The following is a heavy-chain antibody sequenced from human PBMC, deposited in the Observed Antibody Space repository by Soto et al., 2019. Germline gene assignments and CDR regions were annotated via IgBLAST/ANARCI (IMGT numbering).Heavy chain of an antibody. Sequence: EVQLVESGRGLVQPGGSLRLSCAASGFTVSSNYMSWVRQAPGKGLEWVSVIYSGGSTYYADSVKGRFTISRDNSKNTLYLQMNSLRAEDTAVYYCARDLRARVVIGPYFYYYMDVWGKGTTVTVSS. CDR3: ARDLRARVVIGPYFYYYMDV. CDR2: IYSGGST. V-gene: IGHV3-66*01. D-gene: IGHD3-3*01. CDR1: GFTVSSNY. J-gene: IGHJ6*03.